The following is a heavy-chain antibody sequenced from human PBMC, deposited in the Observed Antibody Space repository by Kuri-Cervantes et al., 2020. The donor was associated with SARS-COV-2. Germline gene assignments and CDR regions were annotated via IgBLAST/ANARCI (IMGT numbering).Heavy chain of an antibody. CDR1: GFTFSSYS. Sequence: GESLKISCAASGFTFSSYSMNWVRQAPGKGLEWVSSISSSSSYIYYADSGKGRFTISRDNAKNSLYLQMNSLRTEDTAVYYCASQGAVYWGQGTLVTVSS. V-gene: IGHV3-21*01. CDR3: ASQGAVY. CDR2: ISSSSSYI. D-gene: IGHD1-26*01. J-gene: IGHJ4*02.